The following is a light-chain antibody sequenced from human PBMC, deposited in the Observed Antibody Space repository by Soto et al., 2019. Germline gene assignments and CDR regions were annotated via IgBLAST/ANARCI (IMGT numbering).Light chain of an antibody. CDR2: GNS. V-gene: IGLV1-40*01. Sequence: QSVLTQPPSLSGAPGQSVTISCTGSSSNIGSGYDVHWYQHLPGTAPKLLIYGNSNRPSGVPDRFSGSKSGTSASLAITGLQAENEAEYYCQSYDSSLSGYVVFGEGTKLTAL. CDR1: SSNIGSGYD. J-gene: IGLJ2*01. CDR3: QSYDSSLSGYVV.